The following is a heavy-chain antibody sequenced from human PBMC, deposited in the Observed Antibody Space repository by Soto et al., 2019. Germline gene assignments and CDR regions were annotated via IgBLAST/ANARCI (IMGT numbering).Heavy chain of an antibody. CDR1: GFTSSSYS. CDR3: ASQTSGYYYYGMDV. V-gene: IGHV3-21*01. Sequence: EVQLVESGGGLVKPGGSLRLSCAVSGFTSSSYSMDWVRQAPGKGLEWVSSISSSSTYIHYADSVKGRFTISRDNAKNSLYLQMNSLSAEDTAVYYCASQTSGYYYYGMDVWGQGTTVTVSS. J-gene: IGHJ6*02. CDR2: ISSSSTYI.